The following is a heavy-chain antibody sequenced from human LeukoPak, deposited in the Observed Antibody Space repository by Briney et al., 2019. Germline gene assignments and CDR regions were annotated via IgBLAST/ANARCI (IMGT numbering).Heavy chain of an antibody. V-gene: IGHV3-7*01. CDR1: GFAFSSYW. CDR2: IKQDGGEK. J-gene: IGHJ6*02. CDR3: ARGKGSYSSSWYPFYYYYYGMDV. Sequence: GGSLRLSCVASGFAFSSYWMSWVRQAPGKGLEWVANIKQDGGEKYYVDSVKGRFTISRDNAKNSLFLQMNSLRVEDTAVYYCARGKGSYSSSWYPFYYYYYGMDVWGQGTTVTVSS. D-gene: IGHD6-13*01.